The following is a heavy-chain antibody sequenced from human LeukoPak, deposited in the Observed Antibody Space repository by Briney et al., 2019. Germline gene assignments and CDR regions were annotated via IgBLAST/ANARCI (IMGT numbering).Heavy chain of an antibody. J-gene: IGHJ6*03. CDR1: GYTFTGYY. D-gene: IGHD4-17*01. CDR3: ARSGDQPTTIYYYYYMDV. Sequence: ASVKVSCKASGYTFTGYYMHWVRQAPGQGLEWMGWINPNSGGTNYAQKFQGRVTMTRDTSISTAYMELSRLRSDDTAVYYCARSGDQPTTIYYYYYMDVWGKGTTVTVSS. V-gene: IGHV1-2*02. CDR2: INPNSGGT.